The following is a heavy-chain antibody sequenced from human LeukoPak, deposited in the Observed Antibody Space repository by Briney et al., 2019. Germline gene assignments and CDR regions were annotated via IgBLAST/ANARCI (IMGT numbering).Heavy chain of an antibody. Sequence: ASVKVSCKASGYTFTDYYMHWVRQAPGQGLEWMGWINPNSGGTNYAQKFQGRVTMTRDTSISTAYMELSRLRSDDTAVYYCAREGPNDYGGSPDYWGQGTLVTVSS. D-gene: IGHD4-23*01. CDR3: AREGPNDYGGSPDY. J-gene: IGHJ4*02. CDR1: GYTFTDYY. V-gene: IGHV1-2*02. CDR2: INPNSGGT.